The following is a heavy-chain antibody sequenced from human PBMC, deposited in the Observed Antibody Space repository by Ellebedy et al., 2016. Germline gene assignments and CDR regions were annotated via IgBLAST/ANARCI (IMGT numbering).Heavy chain of an antibody. J-gene: IGHJ6*02. CDR2: IYYSGST. D-gene: IGHD5-18*01. V-gene: IGHV4-59*08. CDR1: GGSISSYY. CDR3: ARHELIQLGNPSYYYYGMDV. Sequence: SETLSLTCTVSGGSISSYYWSWIRQPPGKGLEWIGYIYYSGSTNYNPSLKSRVTISVDTSKNQFSLKLSSVTAADTAVYYCARHELIQLGNPSYYYYGMDVWGQGTTVTVSS.